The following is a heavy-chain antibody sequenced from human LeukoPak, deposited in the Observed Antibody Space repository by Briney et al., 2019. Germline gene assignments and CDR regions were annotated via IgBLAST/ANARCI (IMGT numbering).Heavy chain of an antibody. J-gene: IGHJ4*02. CDR2: VKQDGSEK. V-gene: IGHV3-7*01. CDR3: VQLVYGGRIDY. Sequence: PGGSLRLSCAASGFTFSSYAMSWVRQAPGKGLEWLATVKQDGSEKYYVDSVKGRFTISRDNAKNSLHLQMNSLRAEDTAVYYCVQLVYGGRIDYWGQGTLVTVSS. CDR1: GFTFSSYA. D-gene: IGHD2-2*02.